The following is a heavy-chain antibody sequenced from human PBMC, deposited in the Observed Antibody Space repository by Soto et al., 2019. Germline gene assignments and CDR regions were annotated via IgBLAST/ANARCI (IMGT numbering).Heavy chain of an antibody. Sequence: SETLSLTCTVSGGSISSGGYYWSWIRQHPGKGLEWIGYIYYSGSTYYNPSLKSRVTISVDTSKNQFSLKLSSVTAADTAVYYCALYSYYDSSGYPGLDYSGQGTLVTVSS. J-gene: IGHJ4*02. CDR3: ALYSYYDSSGYPGLDY. CDR2: IYYSGST. D-gene: IGHD3-22*01. V-gene: IGHV4-31*03. CDR1: GGSISSGGYY.